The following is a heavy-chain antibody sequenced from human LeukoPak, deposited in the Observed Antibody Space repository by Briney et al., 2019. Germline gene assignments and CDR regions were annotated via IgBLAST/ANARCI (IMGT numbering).Heavy chain of an antibody. CDR2: IDWDDDK. CDR3: ARIARDGYNPYFDY. J-gene: IGHJ4*02. V-gene: IGHV2-70*04. D-gene: IGHD5-24*01. Sequence: ESGPTLVNPTQTLTLTCTFSGFSLNTTGVGVGWIRQPPGKALEWLARIDWDDDKCYSTSLKTRLTISKDTSKNQVVLTMTNMDPVDTATYYCARIARDGYNPYFDYWGQGTLVTVSS. CDR1: GFSLNTTGVG.